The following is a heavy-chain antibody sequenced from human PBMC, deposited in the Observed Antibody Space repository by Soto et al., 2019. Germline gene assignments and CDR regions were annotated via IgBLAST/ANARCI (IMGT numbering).Heavy chain of an antibody. Sequence: QVQLQQWGAGLLKPSETLSLTCAVYGGSFSGYYWSWIRQPPGKGLEWIGEINHSGSTNYNPSLKSRVTISVDTSKNQFSLKLSSVTAADTAVYYCARDGDRHVLWWSTPPSRLDYWGQGTLVTVSS. CDR2: INHSGST. CDR3: ARDGDRHVLWWSTPPSRLDY. V-gene: IGHV4-34*01. D-gene: IGHD2-21*01. CDR1: GGSFSGYY. J-gene: IGHJ4*02.